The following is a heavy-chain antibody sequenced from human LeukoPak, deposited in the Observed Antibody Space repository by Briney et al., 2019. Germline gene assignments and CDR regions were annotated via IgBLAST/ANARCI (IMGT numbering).Heavy chain of an antibody. D-gene: IGHD2-15*01. CDR1: GYTFSGYY. V-gene: IGHV1-46*01. CDR2: INPSGGST. Sequence: ASVKVSCKASGYTFSGYYMHWVRQAPGQGLEWMGIINPSGGSTSYAQKFQGRVTMTRDMSTSTVYMELSSLRSEDTAVYYCARGLRGWLAFFDYWGQGTLVTVSS. J-gene: IGHJ4*02. CDR3: ARGLRGWLAFFDY.